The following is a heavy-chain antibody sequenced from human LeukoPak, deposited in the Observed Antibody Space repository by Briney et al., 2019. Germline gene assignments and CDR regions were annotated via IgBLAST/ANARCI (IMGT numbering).Heavy chain of an antibody. CDR2: IDPSDSYT. CDR1: GYSFTTYW. J-gene: IGHJ4*02. CDR3: ARRASDGYFDY. Sequence: GESLRISCKGSGYSFTTYWIIWVRQMPGKGLEWMGRIDPSDSYTTYSPSFQGHVTISADKSITTAYLQWSSLKASDTVMYYCARRASDGYFDYWGQGTLVTVSS. D-gene: IGHD5-24*01. V-gene: IGHV5-10-1*01.